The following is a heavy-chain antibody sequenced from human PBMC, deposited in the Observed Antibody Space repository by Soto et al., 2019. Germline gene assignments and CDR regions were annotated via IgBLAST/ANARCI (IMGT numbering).Heavy chain of an antibody. CDR3: VKDQYDYYDSSGDDY. J-gene: IGHJ4*02. Sequence: GSLRLSCSASGFTFSSYAMHWVRQAPGKGLEYVSAISSNGGSTYYADSVKGRFTISRDNSKNTLYLQMSSLRAEDTAVYYCVKDQYDYYDSSGDDYWGQGTLVTVSS. D-gene: IGHD3-22*01. V-gene: IGHV3-64D*08. CDR1: GFTFSSYA. CDR2: ISSNGGST.